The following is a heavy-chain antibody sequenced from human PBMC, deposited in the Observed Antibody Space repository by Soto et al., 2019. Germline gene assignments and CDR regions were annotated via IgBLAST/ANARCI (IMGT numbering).Heavy chain of an antibody. CDR1: GYTFTGYY. D-gene: IGHD2-2*01. V-gene: IGHV1-2*04. J-gene: IGHJ3*02. Sequence: EASVKVSCKASGYTFTGYYMHWVRQAPGQGLEWMGWINPNSGGTNYAQKFQGWVTMTRDTSISTAYMELSRLRSDDTAVYYCARGGVVPAAHDAFDIWGQGTMVTVSS. CDR2: INPNSGGT. CDR3: ARGGVVPAAHDAFDI.